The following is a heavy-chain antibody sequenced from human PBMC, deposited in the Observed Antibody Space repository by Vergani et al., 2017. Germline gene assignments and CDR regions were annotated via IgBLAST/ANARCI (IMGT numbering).Heavy chain of an antibody. J-gene: IGHJ6*02. Sequence: QVQLVQSGSELKKPGASVKVSCKASGYTFTNHAMNWVRQAPGQGLEWLGWINTDTGNPTYAQGFTGRFVFSLDTSVSTAYLQISGLKADDAAVYYCARAVRRVWDYYGLGVWGQGTTVTVSS. CDR2: INTDTGNP. CDR3: ARAVRRVWDYYGLGV. CDR1: GYTFTNHA. V-gene: IGHV7-4-1*02. D-gene: IGHD1-1*01.